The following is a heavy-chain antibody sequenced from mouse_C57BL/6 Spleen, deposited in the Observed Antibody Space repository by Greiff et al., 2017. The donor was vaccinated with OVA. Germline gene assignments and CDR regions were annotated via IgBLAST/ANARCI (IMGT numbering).Heavy chain of an antibody. V-gene: IGHV5-16*01. Sequence: EVKLVESEGGLVQPGSSMKLSCTSSGFTFSYYYMAWVRQVPEKGLEWVANINYDGSSTYYLDSLKSRFIISRDNAKNILYLQMSSLKSEDTATYYCAREARDGFAYWGQGTLVTVSA. CDR1: GFTFSYYY. CDR2: INYDGSST. CDR3: AREARDGFAY. J-gene: IGHJ3*01. D-gene: IGHD3-3*01.